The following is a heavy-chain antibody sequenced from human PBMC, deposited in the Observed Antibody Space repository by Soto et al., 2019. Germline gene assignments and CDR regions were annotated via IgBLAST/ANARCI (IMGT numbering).Heavy chain of an antibody. J-gene: IGHJ6*02. D-gene: IGHD1-26*01. CDR3: AKDEVGSVYYYYTGMDV. V-gene: IGHV3-23*01. CDR1: GFTFSSYA. Sequence: EVQLLESGGGLVQPGGSLRLSCAASGFTFSSYAMSWVRQAPGKGLEGVSAISGSGGSTYYADSVKGRFTISRDNSKNTLYLQMNSLRADDTAVYYCAKDEVGSVYYYYTGMDVWGQGTTVTVSS. CDR2: ISGSGGST.